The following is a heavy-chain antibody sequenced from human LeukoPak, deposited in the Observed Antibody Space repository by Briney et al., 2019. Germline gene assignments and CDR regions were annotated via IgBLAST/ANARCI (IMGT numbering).Heavy chain of an antibody. CDR2: ISSNGGST. CDR3: VKITSSSGGDY. D-gene: IGHD6-19*01. J-gene: IGHJ4*02. CDR1: GFTFSSYA. Sequence: GGSLRLSCSASGFTFSSYAMYWVRQAPGKGLEYVSGISSNGGSTYYADSVKGGFTISRDNSKNTLYLQMSSLRAEDTAVYYCVKITSSSGGDYWGRGTLVTVSS. V-gene: IGHV3-64D*09.